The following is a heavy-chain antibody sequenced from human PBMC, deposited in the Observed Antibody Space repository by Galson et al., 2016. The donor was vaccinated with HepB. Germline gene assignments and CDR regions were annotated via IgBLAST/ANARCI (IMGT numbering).Heavy chain of an antibody. D-gene: IGHD6-13*01. CDR1: GASVSSSDYF. Sequence: SETLSLTCTVSGASVSSSDYFWVWIRQPPGKGLEWVASIYNTGSSYSNPSLKSRDSFSVDTSKNQFSLRLNSVTAADTAVYYCARAGSETSSRGKFDSWGQGTLVTVSS. CDR2: IYNTGSS. V-gene: IGHV4-39*01. J-gene: IGHJ4*02. CDR3: ARAGSETSSRGKFDS.